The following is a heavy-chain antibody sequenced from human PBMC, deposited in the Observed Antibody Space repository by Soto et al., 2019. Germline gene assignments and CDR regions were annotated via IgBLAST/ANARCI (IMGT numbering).Heavy chain of an antibody. CDR3: ARATLPKSSPPGYCSSTSCYRSDV. Sequence: VGSLRLSCAASGFTFSDHYMDWVRQAPGKGLEWVGRTRNKANSYTTEYAASVKGRFTISRDDSKNSLYLQMNSLKTEDTAVYYCARATLPKSSPPGYCSSTSCYRSDVWGQGTTVTV. D-gene: IGHD2-2*01. CDR1: GFTFSDHY. CDR2: TRNKANSYTT. J-gene: IGHJ6*02. V-gene: IGHV3-72*01.